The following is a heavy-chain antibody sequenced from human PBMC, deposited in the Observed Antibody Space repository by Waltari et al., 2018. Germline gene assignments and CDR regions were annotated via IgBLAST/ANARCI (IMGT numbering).Heavy chain of an antibody. Sequence: EVQLVESGGGLVQPGGSLRLSCTASGVTLSTNYMSWVRQTPGKGLEWVSLIYPGGSTYYADSLEDRFTHSPDDSKNTIFLQMNPLTVADTAVYYCARDIDGGNSRGGPTFDDWGQGTLVTVSS. V-gene: IGHV3-66*01. CDR1: GVTLSTNY. CDR2: IYPGGST. CDR3: ARDIDGGNSRGGPTFDD. D-gene: IGHD2-21*01. J-gene: IGHJ4*02.